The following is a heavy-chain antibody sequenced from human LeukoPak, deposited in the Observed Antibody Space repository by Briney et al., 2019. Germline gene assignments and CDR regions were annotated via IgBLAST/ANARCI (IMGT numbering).Heavy chain of an antibody. V-gene: IGHV1-69*04. CDR1: GGTFSTSA. CDR2: IIPVLNIT. CDR3: ARDQGLTAPPPYGLDV. Sequence: ASVQVSCKTSGGTFSTSAITWVGQAPGQGLEWMGRIIPVLNITTYAQRFQGRVTITADTSTSTVYMELSSLRSEETAVYYCARDQGLTAPPPYGLDVWGQGTTVIVSS. J-gene: IGHJ6*02. D-gene: IGHD5-18*01.